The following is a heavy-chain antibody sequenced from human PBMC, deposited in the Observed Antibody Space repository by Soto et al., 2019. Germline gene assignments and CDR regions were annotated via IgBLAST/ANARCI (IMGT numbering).Heavy chain of an antibody. CDR3: ARTRSFTLGFYYDGMDV. D-gene: IGHD6-6*01. J-gene: IGHJ6*02. CDR1: GYSFASYW. V-gene: IGHV5-51*01. CDR2: IYPGDSDT. Sequence: PRESLKISCQRSGYSFASYWIGWVRQMPGKDLEWMGIIYPGDSDTRYSPSFQGQVTISADKSLRTAYLQWTSLKASDTALYYCARTRSFTLGFYYDGMDVWGQGTTVTVSS.